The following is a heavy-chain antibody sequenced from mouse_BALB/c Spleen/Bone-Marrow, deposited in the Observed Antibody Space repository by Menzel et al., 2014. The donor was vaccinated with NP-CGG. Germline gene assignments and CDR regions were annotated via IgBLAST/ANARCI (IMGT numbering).Heavy chain of an antibody. D-gene: IGHD2-3*01. Sequence: EVKLEESGGDLVKPGGSLKLSCAASGFIFSNYGMSWVRQTPDKRLEWVATISSGGSYTYYPDSVKGRFTISRDNAKNTLYLQMSSLKSEDTAMYYCARRDGGPMDYWGQGTSVTVSS. CDR2: ISSGGSYT. CDR3: ARRDGGPMDY. CDR1: GFIFSNYG. V-gene: IGHV5-6*02. J-gene: IGHJ4*01.